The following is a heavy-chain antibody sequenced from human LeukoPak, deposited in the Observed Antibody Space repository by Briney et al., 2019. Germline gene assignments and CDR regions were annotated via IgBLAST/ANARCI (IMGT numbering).Heavy chain of an antibody. CDR1: GGSISSGGYY. CDR3: ARRGSGYPYYFDY. V-gene: IGHV4-31*03. J-gene: IGHJ4*02. CDR2: IYYSGST. Sequence: SETLSLTCTVSGGSISSGGYYWSWIRQHPGKGLEWIGYIYYSGSTYYNPSLKSRVTISVDTSKNQFSLKLNSVTAADTAFYYCARRGSGYPYYFDYWGQGTLVTVSS. D-gene: IGHD3-3*01.